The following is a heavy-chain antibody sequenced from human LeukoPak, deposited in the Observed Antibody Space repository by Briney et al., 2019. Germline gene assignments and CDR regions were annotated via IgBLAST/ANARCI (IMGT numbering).Heavy chain of an antibody. D-gene: IGHD3-22*01. CDR1: GYSFTTYW. CDR2: IYPGDSDT. J-gene: IGHJ6*03. Sequence: GESLKISCKGSGYSFTTYWIGWVRQMPGKGLEWMGIIYPGDSDTTYSPSFQGQVTISADKSISTAYLQWSSLKASDTAMYYCARHGYSRGYYYYMDVWGKGTTVTVSS. CDR3: ARHGYSRGYYYYMDV. V-gene: IGHV5-51*01.